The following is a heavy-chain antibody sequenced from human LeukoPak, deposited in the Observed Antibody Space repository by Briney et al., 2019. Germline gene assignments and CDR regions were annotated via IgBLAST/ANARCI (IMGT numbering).Heavy chain of an antibody. V-gene: IGHV1-69*05. J-gene: IGHJ5*02. CDR2: IIPIFGTA. CDR3: ARDNYAGTNWFDP. CDR1: GGTFSSYA. D-gene: IGHD1-7*01. Sequence: SVKVSCKASGGTFSSYAISWVRQAPGQGLEWMGGIIPIFGTANYAQKFQGRVTITTDESTSTAYMELSSLRSEDTAVYYCARDNYAGTNWFDPWGQGTLVTVSS.